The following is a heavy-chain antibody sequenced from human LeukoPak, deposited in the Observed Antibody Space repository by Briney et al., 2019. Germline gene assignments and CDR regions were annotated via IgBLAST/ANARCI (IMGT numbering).Heavy chain of an antibody. J-gene: IGHJ5*02. CDR2: INHSGST. CDR3: ARGRLRGCSSTSCANWFDP. V-gene: IGHV4-34*01. Sequence: SETLSLTCAVYGGSFSGYYWSWIRQPPGKGLAWIGEINHSGSTNYNSSLKSRVTISVDTSKNQFSLKLSSVTAADTAVYYCARGRLRGCSSTSCANWFDPWGQGTLVTVSS. D-gene: IGHD2-2*01. CDR1: GGSFSGYY.